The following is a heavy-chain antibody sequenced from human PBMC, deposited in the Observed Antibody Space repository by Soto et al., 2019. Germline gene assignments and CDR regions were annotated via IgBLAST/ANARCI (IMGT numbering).Heavy chain of an antibody. J-gene: IGHJ4*02. CDR1: GFTFNNYG. D-gene: IGHD3-10*01. Sequence: GGSLRLSCAASGFTFNNYGMHWVRQAPGKGLEWVVVISFDGRNTYYADSVKGRFTISRDNSKSTLYLQMTSLRAEDTAVYCCAKKYSYDSGTYLYHFDCCGQGTLVTVSS. V-gene: IGHV3-30*18. CDR3: AKKYSYDSGTYLYHFDC. CDR2: ISFDGRNT.